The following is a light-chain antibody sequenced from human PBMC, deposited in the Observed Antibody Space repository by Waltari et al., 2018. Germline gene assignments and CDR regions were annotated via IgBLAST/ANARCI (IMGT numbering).Light chain of an antibody. CDR2: DDT. CDR3: QVWDSSSDHVV. Sequence: SYVVTQSPSVSVAPGQTAPITGGGDHVGSKSVHWYHQKPGQAPGLVVYDDTDRPSGIPGRFSGSNSGNTATLTISRVETGDEADYYCQVWDSSSDHVVFGGGTKLTVL. V-gene: IGLV3-21*02. CDR1: HVGSKS. J-gene: IGLJ2*01.